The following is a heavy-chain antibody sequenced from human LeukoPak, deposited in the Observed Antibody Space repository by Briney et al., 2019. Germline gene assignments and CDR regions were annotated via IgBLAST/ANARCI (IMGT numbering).Heavy chain of an antibody. V-gene: IGHV3-23*01. CDR3: AKARDCYSSCYYYMDV. CDR2: ISSSGGTT. CDR1: GFIFRSYG. D-gene: IGHD2-21*02. Sequence: TGGSLRLSCAASGFIFRSYGMHWVRQAAGKGLEWVSDISSSGGTTYYADSVKGRVTISRDNSKKTLYLQMNSLRPEDTAVYYCAKARDCYSSCYYYMDVWGKGTTVTVSS. J-gene: IGHJ6*03.